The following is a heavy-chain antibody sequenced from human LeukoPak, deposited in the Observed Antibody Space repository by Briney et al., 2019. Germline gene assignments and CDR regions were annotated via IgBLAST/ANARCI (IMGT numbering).Heavy chain of an antibody. D-gene: IGHD2-2*01. V-gene: IGHV3-21*01. CDR3: ARDRYGEIVVVPAAYRRGFDP. CDR1: GFTFSTYS. J-gene: IGHJ5*02. Sequence: GGSLRLSCAASGFTFSTYSMNWVRQAAGKGLEGVSSISSSSSYIYYADSVKGRFTISRDNAKNTLYLQMNSLRAEDTAVYYCARDRYGEIVVVPAAYRRGFDPWGQGTLVTVSS. CDR2: ISSSSSYI.